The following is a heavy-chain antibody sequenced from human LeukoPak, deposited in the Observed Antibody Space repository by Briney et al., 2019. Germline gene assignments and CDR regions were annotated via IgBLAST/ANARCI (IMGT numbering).Heavy chain of an antibody. CDR2: MNPNSGNT. Sequence: ASVKVSCKASGYTFTSYDINWVRQATGQGLEWMGWMNPNSGNTGYAQKFQGRVTMTRNTSISTAYMELSSLRSEDTAMYYCVRVPPSYGSGSPMDVWGQGTTVTVSS. CDR1: GYTFTSYD. V-gene: IGHV1-8*01. CDR3: VRVPPSYGSGSPMDV. J-gene: IGHJ6*02. D-gene: IGHD3-10*01.